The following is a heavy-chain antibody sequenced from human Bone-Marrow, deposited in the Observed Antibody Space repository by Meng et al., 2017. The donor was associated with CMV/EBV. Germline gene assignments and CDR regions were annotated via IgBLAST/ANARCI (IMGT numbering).Heavy chain of an antibody. CDR2: INPDGSEK. CDR3: ATDTARVRGY. Sequence: GESLKISCEVSGFTFSSYWFSWVRQAPEKGLEWVANINPDGSEKYYLDPVKGRFTIFRDNAKNSLYLQVNSLRVEDTAGYYCATDTARVRGYWGQGTLVTVSS. D-gene: IGHD3-10*01. V-gene: IGHV3-7*04. CDR1: GFTFSSYW. J-gene: IGHJ4*02.